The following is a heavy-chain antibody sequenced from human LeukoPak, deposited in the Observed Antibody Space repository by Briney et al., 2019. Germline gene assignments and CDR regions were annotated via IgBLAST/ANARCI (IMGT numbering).Heavy chain of an antibody. Sequence: ASVTVSCKASGGTFSSYAISWVRQAPGQGLEWMGGIIPIFGTANYAQKFQGRVTITADESTSTAYMELSSLRSEDTAVYYCARDGEYDSSGYYLGGYFYWGQGTLVTVSS. V-gene: IGHV1-69*01. CDR1: GGTFSSYA. CDR3: ARDGEYDSSGYYLGGYFY. J-gene: IGHJ4*02. D-gene: IGHD3-22*01. CDR2: IIPIFGTA.